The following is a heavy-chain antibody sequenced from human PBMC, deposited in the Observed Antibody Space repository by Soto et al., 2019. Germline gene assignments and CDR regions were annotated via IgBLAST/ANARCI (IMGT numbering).Heavy chain of an antibody. D-gene: IGHD2-2*01. CDR3: ASEYCSSTSCRNWFDP. CDR1: GFTFSSYA. CDR2: ISYDGSNK. Sequence: QVQLVESGGGVVQPGRSLRLSCAASGFTFSSYAMHWVRQAPGKGLEWVAVISYDGSNKYYADSVKGRFTISRDNSKNTLYLQMNSLRAEDTAVYYCASEYCSSTSCRNWFDPWGQGTLVTVSS. V-gene: IGHV3-30-3*01. J-gene: IGHJ5*02.